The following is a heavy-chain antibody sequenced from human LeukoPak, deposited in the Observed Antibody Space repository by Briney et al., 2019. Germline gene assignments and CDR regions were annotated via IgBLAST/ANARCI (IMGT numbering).Heavy chain of an antibody. J-gene: IGHJ4*02. Sequence: GGFLRLSCGASGITFSSYSMNWVRQAPGKGLEWVSYISSSGSTKYYADSVKGRFTISRDNARNSLYLQMNSLRAEDTAVYFCARGGLSSMGYWGQGTLVTVSS. CDR2: ISSSGSTK. V-gene: IGHV3-48*01. CDR1: GITFSSYS. CDR3: ARGGLSSMGY. D-gene: IGHD2/OR15-2a*01.